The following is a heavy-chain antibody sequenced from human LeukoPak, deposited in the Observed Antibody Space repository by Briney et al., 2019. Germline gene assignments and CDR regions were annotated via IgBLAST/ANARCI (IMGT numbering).Heavy chain of an antibody. CDR3: AKRLGYCSGGSCQDPFDY. D-gene: IGHD2-15*01. V-gene: IGHV4-39*07. CDR2: IYYSGST. Sequence: SDTLSLTCIISDDSISSSTYYWGWIRQPPGKGLEWIGSIYYSGSTYYNPSLKSRVTISVDTSKKQFSLKLSSVTAADTAVYYCAKRLGYCSGGSCQDPFDYWGQGTLVTVSS. CDR1: DDSISSSTYY. J-gene: IGHJ4*02.